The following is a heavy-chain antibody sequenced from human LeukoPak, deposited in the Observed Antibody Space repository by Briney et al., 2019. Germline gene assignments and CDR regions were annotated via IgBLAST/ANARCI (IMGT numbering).Heavy chain of an antibody. CDR3: ARERFGQQPSEDYFDY. CDR1: GGSISSSNW. CDR2: IYHSGST. V-gene: IGHV4-4*02. Sequence: PSETLSLTCAVSGGSISSSNWWSWVRQPPGKGLEWIGEIYHSGSTNYNPSLKSRVTISVDTSKNQFSLKLSSVTAADTAVYYCARERFGQQPSEDYFDYWGQGTLVTVSS. J-gene: IGHJ4*02. D-gene: IGHD6-13*01.